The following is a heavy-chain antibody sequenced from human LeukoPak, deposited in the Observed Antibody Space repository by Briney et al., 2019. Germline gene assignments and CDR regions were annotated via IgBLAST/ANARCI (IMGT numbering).Heavy chain of an antibody. J-gene: IGHJ4*02. CDR1: GGSISSSSYY. CDR2: IYYSGST. D-gene: IGHD6-6*01. V-gene: IGHV4-39*01. CDR3: GLTYSSSSKFDY. Sequence: VKPSETLSLTRTVSGGSISSSSYYWGWIRQPPGKGLEWIGSIYYSGSTYYNPSLKSRVTISVDTSKNQFSLKLSSVTATDTAVYYCGLTYSSSSKFDYWGQGTLVTVSS.